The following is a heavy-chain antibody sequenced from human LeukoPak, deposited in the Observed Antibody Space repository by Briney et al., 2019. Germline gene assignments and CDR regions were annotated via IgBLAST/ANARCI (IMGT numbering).Heavy chain of an antibody. CDR3: ARDQLLGYYYYYYMDV. V-gene: IGHV4-34*01. J-gene: IGHJ6*03. CDR2: INHSGST. D-gene: IGHD2-2*01. Sequence: SETLSLTFAVYGGSFSGYYWSWIRQPPGKGLEWIVEINHSGSTNYNPSLKSRVTISVDTSKNQFSLKLSPVTAADTAVYYCARDQLLGYYYYYYMDVWGKGTTVTVSS. CDR1: GGSFSGYY.